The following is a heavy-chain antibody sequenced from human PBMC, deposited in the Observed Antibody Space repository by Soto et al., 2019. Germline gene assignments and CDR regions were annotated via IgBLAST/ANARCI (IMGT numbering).Heavy chain of an antibody. Sequence: LSLSCAASGFTFTFYAMTWVRQAPGKGLECVSSISGNGDRTYYADSVKGRFTISRDNSKNMLYLQMNSLRAEDTAVYYCATDGISAAAPKWFDPWGQGTLVTVSS. J-gene: IGHJ5*02. CDR1: GFTFTFYA. V-gene: IGHV3-23*01. CDR3: ATDGISAAAPKWFDP. CDR2: ISGNGDRT. D-gene: IGHD6-13*01.